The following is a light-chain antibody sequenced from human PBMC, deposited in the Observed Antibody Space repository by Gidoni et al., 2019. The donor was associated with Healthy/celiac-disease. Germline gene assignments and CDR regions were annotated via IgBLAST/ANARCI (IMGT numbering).Light chain of an antibody. CDR3: AAWDDSLNAYV. V-gene: IGLV1-44*01. Sequence: QSVLTQPPSASGTPGQRVTISCSGSISNIGSNTVNWYQQLPGTAPKLLIYSNNQRPSGVTDLFSGSKSGTSASLAIRGLQSEDEADYYCAAWDDSLNAYVFGTGTKVTVL. J-gene: IGLJ1*01. CDR2: SNN. CDR1: ISNIGSNT.